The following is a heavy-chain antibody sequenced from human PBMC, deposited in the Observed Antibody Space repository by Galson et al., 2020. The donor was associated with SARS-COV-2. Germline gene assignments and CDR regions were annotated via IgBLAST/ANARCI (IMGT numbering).Heavy chain of an antibody. Sequence: SVKVSCKASGGTFSSYAISWVRQAPGQGLEWMGGIIPILGIANYAQKFQGRVTITADKSTSTAYMELSSLRSEDTAVYYCASKRGYCSSTGCYYYYYMDVWGKGTTVTVSS. CDR2: IIPILGIA. V-gene: IGHV1-69*10. CDR1: GGTFSSYA. CDR3: ASKRGYCSSTGCYYYYYMDV. J-gene: IGHJ6*03. D-gene: IGHD2-2*01.